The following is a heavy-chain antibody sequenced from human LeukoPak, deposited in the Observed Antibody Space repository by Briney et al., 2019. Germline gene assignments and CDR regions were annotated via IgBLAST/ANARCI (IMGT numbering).Heavy chain of an antibody. J-gene: IGHJ6*02. V-gene: IGHV6-1*01. Sequence: KTSQTLSLTCAISGDSVSSNSAAWNWIRQSPSRGLEWLGRTYYRSKWYNDYAESVKSRLTINPDTSKNQLSLQLNSVTPKDTAVYFCAREGSYGMDVWGQGTTVTVSS. CDR3: AREGSYGMDV. CDR2: TYYRSKWYN. CDR1: GDSVSSNSAA.